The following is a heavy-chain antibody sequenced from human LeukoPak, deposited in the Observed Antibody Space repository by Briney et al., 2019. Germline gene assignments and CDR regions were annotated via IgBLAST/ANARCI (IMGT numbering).Heavy chain of an antibody. J-gene: IGHJ4*02. CDR3: ARGLIDGQNSHSLDY. D-gene: IGHD5-24*01. CDR1: GGSFSGYY. Sequence: SESLSLTCAVYGGSFSGYYWSWIRQPPGKGLEWIGEINHSGSSNYNPSLKSRVTISVDTSKNQFSLKLSSVTAADTAVYYCARGLIDGQNSHSLDYWGQGTLVTVSS. V-gene: IGHV4-34*01. CDR2: INHSGSS.